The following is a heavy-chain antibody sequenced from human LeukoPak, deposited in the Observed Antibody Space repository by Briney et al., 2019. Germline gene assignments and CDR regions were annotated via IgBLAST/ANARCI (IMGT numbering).Heavy chain of an antibody. D-gene: IGHD2-15*01. CDR1: GGSFSGYY. CDR3: ARGVCSGGSCYPSDYYYYGMDV. Sequence: PSETLSLTCAVYGGSFSGYYWSWIRQPPGKGLEWIGEINHSGSTNYNPSLKSRVTISVDTSKNQFSLKLSSVTAADTAVYYCARGVCSGGSCYPSDYYYYGMDVWGQGTTVTVSS. J-gene: IGHJ6*02. V-gene: IGHV4-34*01. CDR2: INHSGST.